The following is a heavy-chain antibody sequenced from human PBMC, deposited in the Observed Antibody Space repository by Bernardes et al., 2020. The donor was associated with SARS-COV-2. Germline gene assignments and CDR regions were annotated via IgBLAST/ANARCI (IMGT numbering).Heavy chain of an antibody. J-gene: IGHJ4*02. D-gene: IGHD3-9*01. CDR3: VKDSQHYDIPPHYFDY. CDR2: ISSNGGST. Sequence: GWSLRLSCSASGFTFSSYAMHWVRQAPGKGLEFVSAISSNGGSTYSADSVRGRFTISRDNSKNTLYLQMSSLRAEDTAVYYCVKDSQHYDIPPHYFDYWGQGSLVTVSS. CDR1: GFTFSSYA. V-gene: IGHV3-64D*06.